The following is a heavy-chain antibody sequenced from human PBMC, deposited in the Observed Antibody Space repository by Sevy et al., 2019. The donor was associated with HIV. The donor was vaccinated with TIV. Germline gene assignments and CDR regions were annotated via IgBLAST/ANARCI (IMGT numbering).Heavy chain of an antibody. CDR2: IKQDGSVK. J-gene: IGHJ4*02. Sequence: GGSLSLSCAASGFSLNNYWMSWVRQAPGKGLEWVANIKQDGSVKYYVDSVKGRFTISKDNAMNLLYLQMNSLRAEDTALYYCVRAVATDGSFWGQGTLVTVSS. D-gene: IGHD6-13*01. CDR3: VRAVATDGSF. CDR1: GFSLNNYW. V-gene: IGHV3-7*03.